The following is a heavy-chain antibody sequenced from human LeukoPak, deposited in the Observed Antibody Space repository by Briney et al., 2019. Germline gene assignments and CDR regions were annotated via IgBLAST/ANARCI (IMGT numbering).Heavy chain of an antibody. CDR3: ATGEPSSGFDY. Sequence: GGSLRLSCAASGFTFSSYTMNWARQAPGKGLEWVSSITSGSTYIYYADSVKGRFTISRDNAKNSPYLQMNSLRSEDTAVYYCATGEPSSGFDYWGQGTLVTVSS. CDR1: GFTFSSYT. D-gene: IGHD6-19*01. V-gene: IGHV3-21*04. J-gene: IGHJ4*02. CDR2: ITSGSTYI.